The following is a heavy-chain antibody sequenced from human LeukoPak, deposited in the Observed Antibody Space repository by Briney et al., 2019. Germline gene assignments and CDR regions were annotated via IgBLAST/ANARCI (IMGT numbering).Heavy chain of an antibody. V-gene: IGHV3-30-3*01. Sequence: GGSLRLSCAASGFTFSSYAMSWVRQAPGKGLEWVAVISYDGSNKYYADSVKGRFTISRDNSKNTLYLQMNSLRAEDTAVYYCARVSVGALDYWGQGTLVTVSS. J-gene: IGHJ4*02. CDR3: ARVSVGALDY. D-gene: IGHD1-26*01. CDR1: GFTFSSYA. CDR2: ISYDGSNK.